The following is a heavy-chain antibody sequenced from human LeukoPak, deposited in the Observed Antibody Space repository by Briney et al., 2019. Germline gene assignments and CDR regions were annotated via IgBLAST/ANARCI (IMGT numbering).Heavy chain of an antibody. CDR2: ISWNSGSI. D-gene: IGHD1-26*01. Sequence: GGSLRLSCAASGFTFDDYAMHWVRQAPGKGLEWVSGISWNSGSIGYADSVKGRFTISRDNSKNTLYLQMNSLRAEDTAVYYCATEIGSGSYDPSNWYFDYWGQGTLVTVSS. J-gene: IGHJ4*02. CDR1: GFTFDDYA. CDR3: ATEIGSGSYDPSNWYFDY. V-gene: IGHV3-9*01.